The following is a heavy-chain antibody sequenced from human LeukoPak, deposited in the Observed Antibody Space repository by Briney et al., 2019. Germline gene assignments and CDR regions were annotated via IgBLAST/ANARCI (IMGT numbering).Heavy chain of an antibody. CDR2: IRGSSSST. V-gene: IGHV3-23*01. CDR1: GFTFSSYA. CDR3: ARDRGISSWSPFDAFDI. J-gene: IGHJ3*02. D-gene: IGHD6-13*01. Sequence: GGSLRLSCAASGFTFSSYAMSWVRQARGKGLEWVSAIRGSSSSTYYADSVKGRFTISRDNSKNTLYLQMNSLRAEDTAVYYCARDRGISSWSPFDAFDIWGQGTMVTVSS.